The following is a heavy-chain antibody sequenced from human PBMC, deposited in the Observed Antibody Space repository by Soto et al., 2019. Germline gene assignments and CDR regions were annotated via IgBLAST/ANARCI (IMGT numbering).Heavy chain of an antibody. D-gene: IGHD3-9*01. Sequence: GESLKISCKGSGYSFTSYWISWVRQMPGKGLEWMGRIDPSDSYTNYSPSFQGHVTISADKSISTAYLQWSSLKASDTAMYYCARQSFRYFDWARPGEYGMDVWGQGTTVTVSS. CDR3: ARQSFRYFDWARPGEYGMDV. V-gene: IGHV5-10-1*01. CDR1: GYSFTSYW. CDR2: IDPSDSYT. J-gene: IGHJ6*02.